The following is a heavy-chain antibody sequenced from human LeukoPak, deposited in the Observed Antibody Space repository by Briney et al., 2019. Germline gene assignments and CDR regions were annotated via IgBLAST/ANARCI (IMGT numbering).Heavy chain of an antibody. V-gene: IGHV3-74*01. CDR3: AREVTGTSYFDY. CDR1: GFTFSSYS. Sequence: GGSLRLSCAASGFTFSSYSMNWVRQAPGKGLEWVSRITSDGIGTSYADSVKGRFTISRDNAKNTLYLQMNSLRAEDTAVYYCAREVTGTSYFDYWGQGTLVTVSS. CDR2: ITSDGIGT. D-gene: IGHD2-21*02. J-gene: IGHJ4*02.